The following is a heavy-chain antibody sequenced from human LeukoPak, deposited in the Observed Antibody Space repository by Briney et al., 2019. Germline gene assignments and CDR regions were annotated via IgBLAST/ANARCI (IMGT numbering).Heavy chain of an antibody. CDR3: ARLAATHYYYYGMDV. CDR1: GGSISSYY. J-gene: IGHJ6*02. CDR2: IYYSGST. D-gene: IGHD2-15*01. Sequence: SETLSLTCTVSGGSISSYYWSWIRQPPGKGLEWIGYIYYSGSTNCNPSLKSRVTISVDTSKNQFSLKLSSVTAADTAVYYCARLAATHYYYYGMDVWGQGTTVTVSS. V-gene: IGHV4-59*08.